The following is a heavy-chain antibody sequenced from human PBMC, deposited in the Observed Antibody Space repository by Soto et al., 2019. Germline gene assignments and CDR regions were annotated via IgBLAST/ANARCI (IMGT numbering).Heavy chain of an antibody. CDR2: INAGNGNT. Sequence: GASVKVSCKASGYTFTKYVIHWVRQAPGQRLEWMGWINAGNGNTKYSQKFQVRAIITRDTSARTAYMELNSLRAEDTAVYYCAKGGTLIYYYGMDVWGQGTTVTVSS. CDR3: AKGGTLIYYYGMDV. V-gene: IGHV1-3*01. J-gene: IGHJ6*02. CDR1: GYTFTKYV. D-gene: IGHD3-16*01.